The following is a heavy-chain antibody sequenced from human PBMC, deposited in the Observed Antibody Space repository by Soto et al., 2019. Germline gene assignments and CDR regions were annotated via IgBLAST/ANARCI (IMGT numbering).Heavy chain of an antibody. CDR1: GVSITNHY. D-gene: IGHD2-15*01. J-gene: IGHJ4*02. CDR3: SGGGGGHPFDY. V-gene: IGHV4-59*11. Sequence: QVQLQESGPGLVKPSETLSLTCTVSGVSITNHYWTWIRQPPGKGLEWIGNIHYSGSTNYSPSLKSRVIISLDTSAKKSSPMLSSVTTAEKAVYYCSGGGGGHPFDYWGQGTLVTVSS. CDR2: IHYSGST.